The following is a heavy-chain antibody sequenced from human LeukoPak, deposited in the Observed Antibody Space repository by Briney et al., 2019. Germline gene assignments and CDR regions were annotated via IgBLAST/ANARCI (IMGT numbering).Heavy chain of an antibody. CDR3: ARDEGYCSSTSCYNDYYGMDV. CDR1: GFTSSSYW. CDR2: ISGDGTAR. J-gene: IGHJ6*02. D-gene: IGHD2-2*02. V-gene: IGHV3-74*01. Sequence: SGGSLRLSCAASGFTSSSYWMHWVRHVPGKGLVWVSRISGDGTARNYADSVKGRFTISRDDAKNTVDLQMNSLRAEDTAVYYCARDEGYCSSTSCYNDYYGMDVWGQGTTVTVSS.